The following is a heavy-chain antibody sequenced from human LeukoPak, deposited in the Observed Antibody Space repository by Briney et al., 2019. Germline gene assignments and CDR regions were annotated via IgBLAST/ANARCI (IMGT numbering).Heavy chain of an antibody. CDR2: IYSGGST. J-gene: IGHJ4*02. V-gene: IGHV3-53*01. D-gene: IGHD5-12*01. CDR1: GFTVSSDY. Sequence: GGSLRLSCAASGFTVSSDYMSWVRQAPGKGLEWVSVIYSGGSTYYADSVKGRFTISRDNSKNTLYLQMHSLRAEDTAVYYCARAGGGYAFDYWGQGTLVTVSS. CDR3: ARAGGGYAFDY.